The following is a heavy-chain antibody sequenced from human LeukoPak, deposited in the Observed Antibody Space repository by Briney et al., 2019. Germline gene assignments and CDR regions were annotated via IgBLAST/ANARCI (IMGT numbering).Heavy chain of an antibody. J-gene: IGHJ3*02. V-gene: IGHV3-21*01. CDR3: ARAFWSAGAFDI. CDR2: ISSSSYYI. Sequence: GGSLRLSCAASGFTFSTYNMNWVRQAPGKGLEWVSSISSSSYYIYYADSVKGRFTISRDNAKNSLYLQMNSLRAEDTAVYYCARAFWSAGAFDIWGQGTMVTVSS. CDR1: GFTFSTYN. D-gene: IGHD3-3*01.